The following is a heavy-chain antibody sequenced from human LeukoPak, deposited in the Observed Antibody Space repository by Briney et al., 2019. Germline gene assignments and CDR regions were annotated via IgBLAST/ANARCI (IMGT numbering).Heavy chain of an antibody. J-gene: IGHJ3*02. CDR3: ARGLRFLEWSHDAFDI. Sequence: PSETLSLTCTVSGGAISSYYWSWIRQPPRKGLEWIGYIYYTGRTNYHPSLKSRVTMSIDTSNQFSLKLSSATAADTALYYCARGLRFLEWSHDAFDIWGQGTTVTVSS. D-gene: IGHD3-3*01. V-gene: IGHV4-59*01. CDR2: IYYTGRT. CDR1: GGAISSYY.